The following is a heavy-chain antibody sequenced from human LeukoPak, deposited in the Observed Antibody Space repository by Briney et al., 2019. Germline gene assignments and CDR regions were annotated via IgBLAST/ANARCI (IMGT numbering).Heavy chain of an antibody. CDR3: AKDLRYYDFWSGLADY. D-gene: IGHD3-3*01. CDR1: GFTFSTYG. V-gene: IGHV3-33*06. J-gene: IGHJ4*02. Sequence: PGGSLRLSCAASGFTFSTYGLHWVRPAPGKGLEWVALIWYDGSNKYYADSVKWRFTISRDNYKTTLYLQMNSPRAEDTAVYYCAKDLRYYDFWSGLADYWGQGTLVTVSS. CDR2: IWYDGSNK.